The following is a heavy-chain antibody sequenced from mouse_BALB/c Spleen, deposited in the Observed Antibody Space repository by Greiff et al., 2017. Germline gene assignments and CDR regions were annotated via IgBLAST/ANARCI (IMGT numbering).Heavy chain of an antibody. CDR2: ISTYYGNT. V-gene: IGHV1-67*01. J-gene: IGHJ4*01. CDR3: ARGGVYYGNYLYYYAMDY. CDR1: SYTFTDYA. Sequence: QVQLKQSGPELVRPGVSVKISCKGSSYTFTDYAMHWVKQSHAKSLEWIGVISTYYGNTNYNQKFKGKATMTVDKSSSTAYMELARLTSEDSAVYYCARGGVYYGNYLYYYAMDYWGQGTSVTVSS. D-gene: IGHD2-1*01.